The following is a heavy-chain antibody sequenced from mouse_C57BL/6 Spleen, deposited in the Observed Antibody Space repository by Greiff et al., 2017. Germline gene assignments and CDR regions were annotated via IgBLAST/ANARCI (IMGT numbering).Heavy chain of an antibody. Sequence: VQLQQSGAELMKPGASVKLSCTATGYTFTGYWIEWVKQRPGHGLEWIGEILPGSGSTNYNEKFKGKATFTADTSSNTAYMQLSSLTTEDSAIYYCARNLHDYGSSYYAMDYWGQGTSVTVSS. D-gene: IGHD1-1*01. CDR1: GYTFTGYW. CDR3: ARNLHDYGSSYYAMDY. J-gene: IGHJ4*01. V-gene: IGHV1-9*01. CDR2: ILPGSGST.